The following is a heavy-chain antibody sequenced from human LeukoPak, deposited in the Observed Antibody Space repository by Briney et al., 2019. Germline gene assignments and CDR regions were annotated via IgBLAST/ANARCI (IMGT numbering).Heavy chain of an antibody. V-gene: IGHV3-11*04. Sequence: GGSLRLSCAASGFIFSDYYMSWIRQAPGNGPEWVSYISRSGDTIYYADSVKGRFSISRDNAKNSLYLQMNSLRAEDTAVYYCARTSVSLGRFDFWGQGTLVTVSS. J-gene: IGHJ4*02. CDR1: GFIFSDYY. CDR2: ISRSGDTI. CDR3: ARTSVSLGRFDF. D-gene: IGHD5/OR15-5a*01.